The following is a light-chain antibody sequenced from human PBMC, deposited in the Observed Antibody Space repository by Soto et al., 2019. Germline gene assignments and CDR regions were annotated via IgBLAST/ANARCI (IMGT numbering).Light chain of an antibody. Sequence: IVMTLSPLSLPVTPGEPASISCRSSQSLLHSNGYTYLDWYLQKPGQSPQLLIYLGSNRASWVPDRFSGSGSGTDFTLKISRVEAEDVGVYYCMQALQNLRTFGQGTKVDIK. V-gene: IGKV2-28*01. CDR3: MQALQNLRT. CDR1: QSLLHSNGYTY. J-gene: IGKJ1*01. CDR2: LGS.